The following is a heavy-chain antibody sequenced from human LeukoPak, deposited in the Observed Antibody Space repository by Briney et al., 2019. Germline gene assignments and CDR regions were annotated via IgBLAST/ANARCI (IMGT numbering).Heavy chain of an antibody. V-gene: IGHV1-2*02. CDR2: TNPDSGDT. Sequence: PRASVKVSCKASGYTLTDYYLHWLRQAPGQGLEWMGWTNPDSGDTDYAQKFQGRVTMTRDTSISTAYMELSRLRSDDSAVYYCARAHPLDFWGRGTLVTVSS. CDR1: GYTLTDYY. J-gene: IGHJ4*02. CDR3: ARAHPLDF.